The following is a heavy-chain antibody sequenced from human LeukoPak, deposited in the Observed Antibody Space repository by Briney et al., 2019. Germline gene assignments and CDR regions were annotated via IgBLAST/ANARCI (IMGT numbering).Heavy chain of an antibody. CDR1: GGSFSGYY. D-gene: IGHD3-22*01. CDR2: SNHSGST. Sequence: PSETLSLTCAVYGGSFSGYYWSWIRQPPGKGLEWIGESNHSGSTNYNPSLKSRVTISVDTSKNQFSLKLSSVTAADTAVYYCARSHYYDSSGSQNNWFDPWGQGTLVTVSS. CDR3: ARSHYYDSSGSQNNWFDP. V-gene: IGHV4-34*01. J-gene: IGHJ5*02.